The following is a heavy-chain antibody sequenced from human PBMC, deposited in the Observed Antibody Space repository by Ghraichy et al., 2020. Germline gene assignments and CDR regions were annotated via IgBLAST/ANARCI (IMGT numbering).Heavy chain of an antibody. CDR2: INHSGST. CDR3: ARGGARFLGIFFLSRHPKSQCDY. V-gene: IGHV4-34*01. J-gene: IGHJ4*02. D-gene: IGHD3-3*02. Sequence: SETLSLTCAVYGGSFSGSFSGYYWSWIRQPPGKGLEWIGEINHSGSTNSNPSLNSRVTISLDTSKNQFSLKLSSVTAADTAVYYYARGGARFLGIFFLSRHPKSQCDYWGPGTLVTVSS. CDR1: GGSFSGSFSGYY.